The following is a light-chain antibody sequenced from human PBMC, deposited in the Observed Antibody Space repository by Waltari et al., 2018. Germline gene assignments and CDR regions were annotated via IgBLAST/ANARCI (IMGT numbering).Light chain of an antibody. J-gene: IGKJ1*01. CDR2: AAS. Sequence: AIRMTQSPSSFSASTGARVTITFRASQGISSYLAWYQQKPGKAPKLLIYAASTLQSGVPSRFSGSGSGTDFTLTISCLQSEDFATYYCQQYYSYSWTFGQGTKVEIK. CDR3: QQYYSYSWT. V-gene: IGKV1-8*01. CDR1: QGISSY.